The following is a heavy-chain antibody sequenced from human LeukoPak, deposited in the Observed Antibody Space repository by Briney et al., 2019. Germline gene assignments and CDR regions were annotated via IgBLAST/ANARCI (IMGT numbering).Heavy chain of an antibody. Sequence: SETLSLTCAVYGGSFSGYYWTWLRQPPGKGLEWIGEINQSGRTTYNPSLKSRVIISVDTSKNQFSLRLRSVTAADTAVYYCARAQARWFGELSVPEYLPYWGQGTPVTVSS. V-gene: IGHV4-34*01. CDR1: GGSFSGYY. CDR3: ARAQARWFGELSVPEYLPY. D-gene: IGHD3-10*01. CDR2: INQSGRT. J-gene: IGHJ1*01.